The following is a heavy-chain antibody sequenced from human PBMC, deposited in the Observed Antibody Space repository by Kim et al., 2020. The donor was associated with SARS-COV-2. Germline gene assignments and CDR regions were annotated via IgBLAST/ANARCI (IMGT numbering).Heavy chain of an antibody. V-gene: IGHV4-31*03. Sequence: SETLSLTCTVSGGSISSGGYYWSWIRQHPGKGLEWIGYIYYSGSTYYNPSLKSRVTISVDTSKNQFSLKLSSVTAADTAVYYCARDIGFWSGNKVGWFDPWGQGTLVTVSS. D-gene: IGHD3-3*01. CDR2: IYYSGST. CDR1: GGSISSGGYY. CDR3: ARDIGFWSGNKVGWFDP. J-gene: IGHJ5*02.